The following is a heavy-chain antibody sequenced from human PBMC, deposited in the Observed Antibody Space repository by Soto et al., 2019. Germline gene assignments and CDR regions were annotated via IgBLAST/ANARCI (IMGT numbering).Heavy chain of an antibody. CDR2: IYYSGST. J-gene: IGHJ4*02. Sequence: SETLSLTCTVSGGSISSYYWSWIRQPPGKGLEWIGYIYYSGSTNYNPSLKSRVTISVDTSKNQFSLKLSSVTAADTAVYYCASSNVGYCSSTSCPFDYWGQGTLVTVSS. V-gene: IGHV4-59*01. D-gene: IGHD2-2*01. CDR1: GGSISSYY. CDR3: ASSNVGYCSSTSCPFDY.